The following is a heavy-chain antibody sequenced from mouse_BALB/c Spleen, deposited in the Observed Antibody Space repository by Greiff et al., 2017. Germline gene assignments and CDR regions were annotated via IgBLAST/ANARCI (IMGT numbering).Heavy chain of an antibody. CDR1: GYTFTSYW. J-gene: IGHJ4*01. CDR2: IYPGNSDT. Sequence: VQLQQSGTVLARPGASVKMSCKASGYTFTSYWMHWVKQRPGQGLEWIGAIYPGNSDTSYNQKFKGKAKLTAVTSTSTAYMELSSLTNEDSAVYYCTYYYGSNGYAMDYWGQGTSVTVSS. D-gene: IGHD1-1*01. CDR3: TYYYGSNGYAMDY. V-gene: IGHV1-5*01.